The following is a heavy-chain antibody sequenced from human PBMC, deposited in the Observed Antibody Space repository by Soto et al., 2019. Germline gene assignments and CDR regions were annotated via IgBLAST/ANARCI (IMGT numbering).Heavy chain of an antibody. Sequence: SQTLSLTCAISGDSVSSNSAAWNWIRQSPSRGLEWLGRTYYRSKWYNDYAVSVKSRITINPDTSKNQFSLQLNSVTPEDTAVYYCARGVVVAATGYYYCGMDVWGQGTTVTVSS. CDR3: ARGVVVAATGYYYCGMDV. V-gene: IGHV6-1*01. D-gene: IGHD2-15*01. CDR2: TYYRSKWYN. J-gene: IGHJ6*02. CDR1: GDSVSSNSAA.